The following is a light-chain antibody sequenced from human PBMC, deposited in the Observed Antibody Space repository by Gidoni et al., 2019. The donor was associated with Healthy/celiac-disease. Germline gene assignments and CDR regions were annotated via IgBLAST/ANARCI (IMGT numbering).Light chain of an antibody. CDR3: QQSYSTPYT. CDR2: AAS. V-gene: IGKV1-39*01. J-gene: IGKJ2*01. CDR1: QSISSY. Sequence: DIQMTQSPSSLSASVGDRVTITCRASQSISSYLNWYQQKPGKAPKLLIYAASSLQSGVPSRFRGSGSGTDFTLTISSLQPEDFATYYCQQSYSTPYTFGQXTKLEIK.